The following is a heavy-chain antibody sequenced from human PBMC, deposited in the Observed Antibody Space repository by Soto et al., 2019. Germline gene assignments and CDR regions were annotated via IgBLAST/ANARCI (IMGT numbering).Heavy chain of an antibody. Sequence: QVHLVQSGAGVKKPGSSVKVSCKASGGTFSTSSINWLRQAPGQQPEWMGNILPVFGTADYAQKFRDRVTITADKSTNTAYMELRSLFSEDAAVYYCARGHEYGGNSDAFDIWGQGTVVTVSS. D-gene: IGHD4-17*01. V-gene: IGHV1-69*14. CDR2: ILPVFGTA. CDR1: GGTFSTSS. CDR3: ARGHEYGGNSDAFDI. J-gene: IGHJ3*02.